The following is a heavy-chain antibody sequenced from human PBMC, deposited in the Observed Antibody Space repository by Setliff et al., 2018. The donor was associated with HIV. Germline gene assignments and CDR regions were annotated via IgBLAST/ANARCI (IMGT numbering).Heavy chain of an antibody. D-gene: IGHD3-16*02. J-gene: IGHJ4*02. CDR3: ARIYNYVWRTYRNFDY. CDR1: GFTFSTFG. Sequence: PGGSLRFSCAASGFTFSTFGLHWVRQAPGKGLEWVAFIRFDGSNKYYADSVKGRFTISRDNSKNTQYLQMNSLRAEDTAVYYCARIYNYVWRTYRNFDYWGQGTLVTVSS. V-gene: IGHV3-30*02. CDR2: IRFDGSNK.